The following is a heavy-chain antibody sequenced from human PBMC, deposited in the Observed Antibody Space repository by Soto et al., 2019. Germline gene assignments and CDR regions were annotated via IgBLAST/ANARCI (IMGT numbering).Heavy chain of an antibody. V-gene: IGHV4-31*03. D-gene: IGHD2-8*01. J-gene: IGHJ5*02. CDR3: ATDLHCTTGVCQNWFDP. Sequence: SETLSLTCTVSGGSISSSGYYWSWIRQHPGKGLEWIGNIHYSGSTYYNPSLKSRLSISVDTSKNQFSLKLGSVTAADTAVYYCATDLHCTTGVCQNWFDPWGQETLVTVYS. CDR2: IHYSGST. CDR1: GGSISSSGYY.